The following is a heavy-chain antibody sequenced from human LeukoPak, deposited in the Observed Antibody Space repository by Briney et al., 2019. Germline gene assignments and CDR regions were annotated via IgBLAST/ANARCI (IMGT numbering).Heavy chain of an antibody. CDR1: GLTVRTNS. J-gene: IGHJ4*02. CDR2: IRNKANSYTT. V-gene: IGHV3-72*01. CDR3: TRLVGAND. D-gene: IGHD1-26*01. Sequence: PGGSLRLSCAASGLTVRTNSMGWVRQAPGKGLEWVGRIRNKANSYTTEYAASVQGRFTVSRDDSKNSLYLQMNSMKTEDTAVYYCTRLVGANDWGQGTLVTVSS.